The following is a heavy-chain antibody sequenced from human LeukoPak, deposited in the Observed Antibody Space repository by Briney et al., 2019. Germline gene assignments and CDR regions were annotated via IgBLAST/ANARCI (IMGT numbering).Heavy chain of an antibody. D-gene: IGHD4-17*01. V-gene: IGHV4-61*09. Sequence: PSETLSLTCTVSGGSISSGSYYWSWIRQPAGKRLEWIGHIYRSGSTNYNPSLKSRVTISVDTSKNQFSLKLSSVAAADTAVYYCARPTPRAFDIWGQGTMVTVSS. J-gene: IGHJ3*02. CDR1: GGSISSGSYY. CDR2: IYRSGST. CDR3: ARPTPRAFDI.